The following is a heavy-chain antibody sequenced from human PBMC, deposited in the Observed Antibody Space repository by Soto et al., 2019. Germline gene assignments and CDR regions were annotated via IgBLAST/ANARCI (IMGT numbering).Heavy chain of an antibody. Sequence: WETLSLTCTVSGGSISSYYWSWIRQPPGKGLEWIGYIYCSGSTYYNPSLKSRVTISVDTSKNQFSLKLSSVTAADTAVYYCARDAGSSWSLSFDYWGQGTLVTVS. CDR3: ARDAGSSWSLSFDY. V-gene: IGHV4-59*12. CDR1: GGSISSYY. J-gene: IGHJ4*02. D-gene: IGHD6-13*01. CDR2: IYCSGST.